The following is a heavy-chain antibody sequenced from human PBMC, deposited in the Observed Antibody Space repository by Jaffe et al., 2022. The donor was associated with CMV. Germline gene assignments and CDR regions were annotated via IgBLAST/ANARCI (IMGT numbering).Heavy chain of an antibody. CDR2: INPNSGGT. Sequence: QVQLVQSGAEVKKPGASVKVSCKASGYTFTGYYMHWVRQAPGQGLEWMGWINPNSGGTNYAQKFQGWVTMTRDTSISTAYMELSRLRSDDTAVYYCARAQRSEYSRLNNWFDPWGQGTLVTVSS. CDR3: ARAQRSEYSRLNNWFDP. CDR1: GYTFTGYY. D-gene: IGHD6-6*01. J-gene: IGHJ5*02. V-gene: IGHV1-2*04.